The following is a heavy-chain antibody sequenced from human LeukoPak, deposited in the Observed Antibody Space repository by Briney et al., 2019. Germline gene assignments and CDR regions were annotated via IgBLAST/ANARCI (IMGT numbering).Heavy chain of an antibody. CDR3: ARPRSVGATILDY. D-gene: IGHD1-26*01. V-gene: IGHV5-51*01. CDR2: IYPGDSDT. J-gene: IGHJ4*02. CDR1: GYSFTSYW. Sequence: GESLKISCKGSGYSFTSYWIGWVRQMPGKGLEWMGIIYPGDSDTRYSPSFQGQVTISADKSISTAYLQWSGLKASDTAMYYCARPRSVGATILDYWGQGTLVTVSS.